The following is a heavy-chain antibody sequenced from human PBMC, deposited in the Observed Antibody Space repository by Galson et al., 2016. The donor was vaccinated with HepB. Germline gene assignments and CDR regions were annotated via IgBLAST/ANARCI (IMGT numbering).Heavy chain of an antibody. CDR2: TYPGDSDT. J-gene: IGHJ5*02. CDR1: GYYFSIYW. D-gene: IGHD1-26*01. CDR3: VRLSRVGAPDA. Sequence: QSGAEVKKSGESLKISCKASGYYFSIYWIGWVRQVSGKGLEWMGSTYPGDSDTRYSPSFQGQVIMSADMASNTAYLQWNRLRASDAAMYYCVRLSRVGAPDAWGQGTQVT. V-gene: IGHV5-51*01.